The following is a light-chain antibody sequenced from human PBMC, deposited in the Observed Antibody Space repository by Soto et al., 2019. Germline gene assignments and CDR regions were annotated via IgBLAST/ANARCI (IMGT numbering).Light chain of an antibody. CDR2: EVS. CDR1: SSDVGGYNY. CDR3: SSYTSSSTPRV. V-gene: IGLV2-14*01. Sequence: QSVLTQPASVSGSPGQSITISCTGTSSDVGGYNYVSWYQQHPGKAPKLMIHEVSNRPSGVSNRFSGSKSGNTASLTISGLQAEDEADYYCSSYTSSSTPRVFGTGTKLTVL. J-gene: IGLJ1*01.